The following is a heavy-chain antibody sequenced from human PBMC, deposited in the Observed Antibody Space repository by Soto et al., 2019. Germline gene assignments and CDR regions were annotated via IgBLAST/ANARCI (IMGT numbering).Heavy chain of an antibody. CDR3: ARAHHRYSGYDYVDY. D-gene: IGHD5-12*01. V-gene: IGHV3-11*05. Sequence: QVQLVESGGGLVKPGGSLRLSCVASGFTFSDYYMSWIRQAPGKGLEWVSYISSSSSYTNYADSVKGRFTISRDNAKNSLSLQMNSLRAEDTAVYYCARAHHRYSGYDYVDYWGQGTLVTVSS. CDR2: ISSSSSYT. CDR1: GFTFSDYY. J-gene: IGHJ4*02.